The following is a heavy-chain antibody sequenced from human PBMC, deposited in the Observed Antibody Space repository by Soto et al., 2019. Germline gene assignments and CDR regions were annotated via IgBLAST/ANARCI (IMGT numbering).Heavy chain of an antibody. CDR3: ARNYGGNSYAFDI. Sequence: PGGSLRLSCAASGFTFSSYAMHWARQDPGKGLEYVSAISSNGGSTYYANSVKGRFTISRDNSKNTLYLQMGSLRTEDMAVYYCARNYGGNSYAFDIWGQGTMVTVSS. D-gene: IGHD2-21*02. J-gene: IGHJ3*02. CDR2: ISSNGGST. CDR1: GFTFSSYA. V-gene: IGHV3-64*01.